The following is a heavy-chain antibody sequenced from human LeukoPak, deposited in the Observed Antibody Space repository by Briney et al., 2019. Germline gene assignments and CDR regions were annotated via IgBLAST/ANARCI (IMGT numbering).Heavy chain of an antibody. CDR3: ARGGGRVVVIGYYYMDV. J-gene: IGHJ6*03. CDR1: GGSFSGYY. V-gene: IGHV4-34*01. D-gene: IGHD3-22*01. CDR2: INHSGST. Sequence: SETLSLTCAVYGGSFSGYYWSWIRQPPGKGLEWIGEINHSGSTHYNPSLKSRVTISVDTSKNQFSLKLSSVTAADTAVYYCARGGGRVVVIGYYYMDVWGKGTTVTVSS.